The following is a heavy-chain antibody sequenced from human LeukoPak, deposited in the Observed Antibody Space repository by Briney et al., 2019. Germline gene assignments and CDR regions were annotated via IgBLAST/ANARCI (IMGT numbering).Heavy chain of an antibody. J-gene: IGHJ4*02. CDR3: ARDSPLKGYNSGWATNSFDF. CDR1: GFNFRSYA. Sequence: PGGSLRVSCAASGFNFRSYAMSWVRQAPGKGLEWVSTVTGGAVATYHADSVRGRHTISRDNSKNTLYLQMNSLRAEDTAVYYCARDSPLKGYNSGWATNSFDFWGQGTLVTVSS. D-gene: IGHD6-19*01. V-gene: IGHV3-23*01. CDR2: VTGGAVAT.